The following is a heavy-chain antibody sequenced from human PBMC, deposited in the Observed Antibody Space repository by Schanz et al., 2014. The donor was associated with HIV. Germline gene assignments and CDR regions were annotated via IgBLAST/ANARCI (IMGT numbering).Heavy chain of an antibody. CDR1: NGSFGAYH. D-gene: IGHD4-17*01. Sequence: QVQLQQWGTGLLKPSETLSLICAVYNGSFGAYHWSWIRQPPGKGLEWIGDISTTGTTNYNPSLGSRAPISIDTPKNQFSLKLNSVTAADTALYYCASALIIATGELFESWGQGTLVTVSS. V-gene: IGHV4-34*01. CDR3: ASALIIATGELFES. CDR2: ISTTGTT. J-gene: IGHJ4*02.